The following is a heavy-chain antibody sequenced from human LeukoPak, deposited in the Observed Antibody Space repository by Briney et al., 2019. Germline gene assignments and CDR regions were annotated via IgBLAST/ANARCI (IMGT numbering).Heavy chain of an antibody. CDR2: ISAYNGNT. V-gene: IGHV1-18*01. Sequence: GWISAYNGNTNYAQKLQGRVTMTTDTSTSTAYMELRSLRSDDTAVYYCARYSSRDYYGMDVWGQGTTVTVSS. CDR3: ARYSSRDYYGMDV. J-gene: IGHJ6*02. D-gene: IGHD6-13*01.